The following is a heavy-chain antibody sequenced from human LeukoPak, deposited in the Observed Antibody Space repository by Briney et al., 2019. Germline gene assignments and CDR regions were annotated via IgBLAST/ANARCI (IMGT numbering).Heavy chain of an antibody. J-gene: IGHJ4*02. CDR1: GFSFSTFG. Sequence: GRSLRPSCAASGFSFSTFGMHWVRQAPGQGLEWVALIWYDGSNKYYADSVKGRFTISRDNSKNTLYLQMNSLRAEDTAVYYCARGDETYYFDYWGQGTLVTVSS. CDR3: ARGDETYYFDY. CDR2: IWYDGSNK. V-gene: IGHV3-33*01.